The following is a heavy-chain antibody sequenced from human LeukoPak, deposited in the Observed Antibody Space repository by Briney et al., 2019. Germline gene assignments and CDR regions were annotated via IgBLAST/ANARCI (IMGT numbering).Heavy chain of an antibody. V-gene: IGHV3-74*01. Sequence: GVSLRLSCAASGFTFSSFWMHWVRHAPGQGPVWVSGIKTDGSDTRYADSVKGRFTISRDNAKSTLYLQMNSLRAEDTAMYYCARDFKDVSPWGPGTLVTVSS. CDR1: GFTFSSFW. J-gene: IGHJ5*02. CDR2: IKTDGSDT. CDR3: ARDFKDVSP.